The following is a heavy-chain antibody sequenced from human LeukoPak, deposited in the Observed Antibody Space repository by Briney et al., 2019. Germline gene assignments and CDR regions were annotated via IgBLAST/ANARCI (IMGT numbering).Heavy chain of an antibody. J-gene: IGHJ4*02. Sequence: GGSLRLSCAASGFTFSSTSISWVRQAPGKGLEWVAVTVGGGDGTYYADSVKGRFTISRDNSNNTLYLQMNSLRAEDTAVYYCARQYSYGSRAFDYWGQGTLVTVSS. D-gene: IGHD5-18*01. CDR2: TVGGGDGT. CDR3: ARQYSYGSRAFDY. CDR1: GFTFSSTS. V-gene: IGHV3-23*01.